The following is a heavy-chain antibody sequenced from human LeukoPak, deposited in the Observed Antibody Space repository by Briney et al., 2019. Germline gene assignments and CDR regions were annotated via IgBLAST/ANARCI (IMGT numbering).Heavy chain of an antibody. Sequence: PGGSLRLSCAASGFTFSSYWMSWVRQAPGKGLEWVANIKQDGSEKHYVDSVKGRFTISRDNAKNSLYLQMNSLRAEDTAVYYCARAPPYCSTTSCYVEDYYYYYMDVWGKGTTVTVSS. CDR1: GFTFSSYW. V-gene: IGHV3-7*01. CDR2: IKQDGSEK. J-gene: IGHJ6*03. CDR3: ARAPPYCSTTSCYVEDYYYYYMDV. D-gene: IGHD2-2*01.